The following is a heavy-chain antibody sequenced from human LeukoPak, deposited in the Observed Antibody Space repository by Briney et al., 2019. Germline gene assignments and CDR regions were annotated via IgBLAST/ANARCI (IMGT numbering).Heavy chain of an antibody. CDR3: AKDHIVVVTATPNFDY. D-gene: IGHD2-21*02. CDR2: IKQEGSEK. V-gene: IGHV3-7*01. J-gene: IGHJ4*02. Sequence: GGSLRLSCEASGFTFSSYWMSWVRQAPGKGLEWVANIKQEGSEKYYGDSVKGRSTISRDNAKNSVFLQMNSLRAEDTAVYYCAKDHIVVVTATPNFDYWGQGTLVTVSS. CDR1: GFTFSSYW.